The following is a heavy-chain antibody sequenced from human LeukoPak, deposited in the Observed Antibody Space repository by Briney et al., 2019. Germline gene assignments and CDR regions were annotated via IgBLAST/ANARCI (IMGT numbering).Heavy chain of an antibody. D-gene: IGHD2-21*02. CDR1: GFTFSSYS. J-gene: IGHJ6*04. CDR2: ISSSSSYI. V-gene: IGHV3-21*01. Sequence: NPGGSLRPSCAASGFTFSSYSMNWVRQAPGKGLEWVSSISSSSSYIYYVETVKGRFTISRDNAKNSLYLQMNSLRAEDTAVYYCAKYCGGDCYSSMDVWGKGTTVTVSS. CDR3: AKYCGGDCYSSMDV.